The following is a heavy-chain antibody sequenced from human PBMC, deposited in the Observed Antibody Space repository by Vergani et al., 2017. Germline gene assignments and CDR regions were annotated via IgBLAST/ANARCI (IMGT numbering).Heavy chain of an antibody. V-gene: IGHV3-53*01. J-gene: IGHJ4*02. Sequence: EVQLVESGGGLIQPGGSLRLSCAASGFTVSSNYMSWVRQSPGKGLHLVSFIYTGGSTYYADSVKGRFTISRDNSKNTLYLQMNSLRAEDTAVYYCARAVDFWSGIYFDYWGQGTLVTVSS. CDR1: GFTVSSNY. CDR3: ARAVDFWSGIYFDY. D-gene: IGHD3-3*01. CDR2: IYTGGST.